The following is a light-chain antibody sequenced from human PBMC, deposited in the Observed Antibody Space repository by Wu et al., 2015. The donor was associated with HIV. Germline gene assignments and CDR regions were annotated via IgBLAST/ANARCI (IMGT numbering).Light chain of an antibody. CDR3: QQRFTWPLT. Sequence: EIVLRQSPSTQSLSPGERATLSCRANQSVSNFFAWYQQKPGQAPRLLIFDVVSRATGIPARFSGSGFGTDFILTISSLEPEDSAVYYCQQRFTWPLTFGQGTRLEIK. CDR2: DVV. J-gene: IGKJ5*01. CDR1: QSVSNF. V-gene: IGKV3-11*01.